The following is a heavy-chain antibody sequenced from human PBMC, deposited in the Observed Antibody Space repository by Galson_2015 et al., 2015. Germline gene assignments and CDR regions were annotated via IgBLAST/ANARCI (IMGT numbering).Heavy chain of an antibody. CDR3: ARGSAVAGMCMDV. V-gene: IGHV3-11*03. CDR1: GFTFSDYY. CDR2: IASGGSYT. J-gene: IGHJ6*03. Sequence: SLRLSCAPSGFTFSDYYISWIRQAPGKGLEWVSYIASGGSYTNYADSVKGRFTISRDNAKNSLYLQMNSLRAEDTAVYYCARGSAVAGMCMDVWGRGTSVSVSS. D-gene: IGHD6-19*01.